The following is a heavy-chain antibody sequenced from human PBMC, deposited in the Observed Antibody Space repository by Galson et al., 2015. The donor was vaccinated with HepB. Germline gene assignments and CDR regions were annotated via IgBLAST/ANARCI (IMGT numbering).Heavy chain of an antibody. CDR3: AKEGAGAKPLEY. V-gene: IGHV3-30-3*02. J-gene: IGHJ4*02. CDR2: IAYDGNHQ. CDR1: GFPFNIYA. Sequence: SLRLSCAASGFPFNIYAMHWVRQAPGKGLEWVAYIAYDGNHQNYADSVKGRFTISRDNSKNMVYLQMNSLRLEDTATYYCAKEGAGAKPLEYWGQGTLVTVSS. D-gene: IGHD4/OR15-4a*01.